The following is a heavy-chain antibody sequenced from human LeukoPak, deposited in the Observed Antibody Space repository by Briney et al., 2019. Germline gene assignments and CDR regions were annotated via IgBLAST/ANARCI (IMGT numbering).Heavy chain of an antibody. CDR3: ARALRYSSGWALDY. CDR2: TYYWSKWYN. CDR1: GDSVSSNSAA. V-gene: IGHV6-1*01. J-gene: IGHJ4*02. D-gene: IGHD6-19*01. Sequence: SQTLSLTCAISGDSVSSNSAAWNWIRQSPSRGLEWLGRTYYWSKWYNDYGVSVKSRITINPDTSKNQFSLQLNSVTPEDTAVYYCARALRYSSGWALDYWGQGTLVTVSS.